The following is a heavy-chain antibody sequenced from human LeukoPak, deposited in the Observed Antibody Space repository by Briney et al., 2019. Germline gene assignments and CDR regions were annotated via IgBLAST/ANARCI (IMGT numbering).Heavy chain of an antibody. V-gene: IGHV3-66*01. J-gene: IGHJ4*02. CDR1: GFSVSENY. Sequence: GGSLRLSCAASGFSVSENYMSWVRQAPGKGLEWVSVIYRGDATYYADSVKGRFTISRDSFENTAYLQMDSLRAEDTAVYYCVKETRGTTIYYWGQGTLVTVSS. D-gene: IGHD5-24*01. CDR2: IYRGDAT. CDR3: VKETRGTTIYY.